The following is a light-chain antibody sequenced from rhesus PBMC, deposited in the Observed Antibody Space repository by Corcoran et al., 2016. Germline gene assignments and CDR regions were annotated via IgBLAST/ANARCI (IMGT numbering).Light chain of an antibody. CDR3: CSYAGANTPI. Sequence: QAALTQPRSVSGSPGQSVTISCTGTSSDIGDYSFVSWFQHRPGTAPKVLIYEVSKRPSGVSDRFSGSKSGTTASLTISGLQAEDEADYYCCSYAGANTPIFGFGTRLSVL. CDR1: SSDIGDYSF. V-gene: IGLV2-32*02. J-gene: IGLJ1*01. CDR2: EVS.